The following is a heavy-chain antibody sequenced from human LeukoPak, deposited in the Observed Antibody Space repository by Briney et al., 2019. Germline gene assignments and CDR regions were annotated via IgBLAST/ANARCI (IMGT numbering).Heavy chain of an antibody. CDR3: ARRGSGYYLGY. D-gene: IGHD3-3*01. CDR1: GFTFRNYG. CDR2: INHSGST. J-gene: IGHJ4*02. Sequence: PGRSLRLSCAASGFTFRNYGMHLVRPPPGKGLELIGEINHSGSTYYNPSLKSRVTISVDTAKNQFSLKLSSVTAADTAVYYCARRGSGYYLGYWGQGTLVTVSS. V-gene: IGHV4-34*01.